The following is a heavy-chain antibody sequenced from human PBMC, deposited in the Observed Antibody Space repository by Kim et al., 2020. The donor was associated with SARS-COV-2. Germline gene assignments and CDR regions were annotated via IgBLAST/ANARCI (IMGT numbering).Heavy chain of an antibody. CDR3: ARFGTAARRWDYYYYGMDV. V-gene: IGHV3-21*01. D-gene: IGHD6-6*01. J-gene: IGHJ6*02. CDR1: GFTFSSYS. CDR2: ISSSSSYI. Sequence: GGSLRLSCAASGFTFSSYSMNWVRQAPGKGLEWVSSISSSSSYIYYADSVKGRFTISRDNAKNSLYLQMNSLRAEDTAVYYCARFGTAARRWDYYYYGMDVWGQGTTVTVSS.